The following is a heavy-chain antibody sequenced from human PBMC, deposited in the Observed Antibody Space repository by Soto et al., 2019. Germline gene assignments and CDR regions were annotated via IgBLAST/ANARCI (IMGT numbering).Heavy chain of an antibody. CDR2: IYPGDHET. Sequence: GESLKISCQCSGYTFSNFWIGWVRQLPGKGLGWMGIIYPGDHETRYSPSFHGKVTISADKSINTAYLQWNSLEASDTAFYFCARSPRSSPYFDYWGQGALVTVSS. CDR3: ARSPRSSPYFDY. CDR1: GYTFSNFW. V-gene: IGHV5-51*01. D-gene: IGHD6-13*01. J-gene: IGHJ4*02.